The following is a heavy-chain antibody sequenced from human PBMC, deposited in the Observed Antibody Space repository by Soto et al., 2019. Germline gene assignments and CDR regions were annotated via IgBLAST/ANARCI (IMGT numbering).Heavy chain of an antibody. CDR2: IFYSGST. CDR3: ARDLGPSVDTAIVKDWYFDL. Sequence: QVQLQESGPGLVKPSETLSLTCSVSGGYVSSGSYYWSWIRQPPGKGLEWIGYIFYSGSTNYNPPLNSRVTISVDRSKNQFSLKLRSVTAADTAVYYCARDLGPSVDTAIVKDWYFDLWGRGTLVTVSS. CDR1: GGYVSSGSYY. V-gene: IGHV4-61*01. J-gene: IGHJ2*01. D-gene: IGHD5-18*01.